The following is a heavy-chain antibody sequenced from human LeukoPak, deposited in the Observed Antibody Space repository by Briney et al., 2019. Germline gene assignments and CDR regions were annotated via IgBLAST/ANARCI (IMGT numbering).Heavy chain of an antibody. Sequence: GGSLRLSCAASGFTFSSYSMNWVRQAPGKGLEWVSSISSSSSYIYYADSVKGRFTISRDNAKNSLYLKMNSLRAEDTAVYYCARTTTVTPRYYYYGMDVWGQGTTVTVSS. V-gene: IGHV3-21*01. CDR1: GFTFSSYS. J-gene: IGHJ6*02. CDR2: ISSSSSYI. CDR3: ARTTTVTPRYYYYGMDV. D-gene: IGHD4-17*01.